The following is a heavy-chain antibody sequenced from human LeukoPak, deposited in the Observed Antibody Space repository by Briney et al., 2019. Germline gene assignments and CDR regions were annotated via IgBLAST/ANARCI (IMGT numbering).Heavy chain of an antibody. CDR1: GGSISSYY. D-gene: IGHD6-13*01. CDR3: AVSIAAAGTEGYFDY. V-gene: IGHV4-59*01. CDR2: IYYSGST. J-gene: IGHJ4*02. Sequence: SETLSLTCTVSGGSISSYYWSWIRQPPGKGLEWIGYIYYSGSTNYNPSLKNRVTISVDTSKNQLSLKLSSVTAADTAVYYCAVSIAAAGTEGYFDYWGQGTLVTVSS.